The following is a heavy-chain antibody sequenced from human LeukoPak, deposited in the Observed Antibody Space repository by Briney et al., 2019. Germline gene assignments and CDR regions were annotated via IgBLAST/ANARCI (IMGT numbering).Heavy chain of an antibody. D-gene: IGHD3-22*01. CDR2: ISYDGSNK. V-gene: IGHV3-30*03. Sequence: GGSLRLSCVASGFPFSSYWMTWVRQAPGKGLEWVAVISYDGSNKYYADSVKGRFTISRDNSKNTLYLQMNSLRAEDTAVYYCARDAPLIVVVTIQYYFDYWGQGTLVTVSS. CDR3: ARDAPLIVVVTIQYYFDY. CDR1: GFPFSSYW. J-gene: IGHJ4*02.